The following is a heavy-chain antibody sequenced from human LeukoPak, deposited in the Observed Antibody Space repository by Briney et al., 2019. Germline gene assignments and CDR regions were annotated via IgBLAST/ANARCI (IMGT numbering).Heavy chain of an antibody. CDR2: ISASGAST. D-gene: IGHD3-22*01. Sequence: GGSLRLSCAASGFTFSSYAMSWVRQAPGEGLEWVSTISASGASTYYADSVKGRFAISRDNAKNSLYLQMNSLRAEDTAVYYCARDLRWGVITMIVEGAFDIWGQGTMVTVSS. CDR1: GFTFSSYA. J-gene: IGHJ3*02. CDR3: ARDLRWGVITMIVEGAFDI. V-gene: IGHV3-23*01.